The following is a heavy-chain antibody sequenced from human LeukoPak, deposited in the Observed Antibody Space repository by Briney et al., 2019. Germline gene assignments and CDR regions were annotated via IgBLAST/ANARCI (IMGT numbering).Heavy chain of an antibody. CDR1: GGSISSSSYY. D-gene: IGHD2-15*01. Sequence: PSETLSLTCTVSGGSISSSSYYWGWIRQPPGKGLEWIGSIYYSGSTYYNPSLKSRVTISVDTSKNQFSLKLSSVTAADTAVYYCARRGNGYCSGGSCPNWFDPWGQGTLVTVSS. CDR3: ARRGNGYCSGGSCPNWFDP. CDR2: IYYSGST. V-gene: IGHV4-39*01. J-gene: IGHJ5*02.